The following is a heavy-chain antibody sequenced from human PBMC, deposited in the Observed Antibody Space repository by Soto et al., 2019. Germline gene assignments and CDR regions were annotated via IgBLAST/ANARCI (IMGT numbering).Heavy chain of an antibody. CDR1: GGTFSSYA. Sequence: SVKVSCKASGGTFSSYAISWVRQAPGQGLEWMGGIIPIFGTANYAQKFQGRVTITADESTSTAYMELSSLRSEDTAVYYCARSRWNYHSEYYFDYWGQGTLVTVSS. D-gene: IGHD1-7*01. V-gene: IGHV1-69*13. J-gene: IGHJ4*02. CDR3: ARSRWNYHSEYYFDY. CDR2: IIPIFGTA.